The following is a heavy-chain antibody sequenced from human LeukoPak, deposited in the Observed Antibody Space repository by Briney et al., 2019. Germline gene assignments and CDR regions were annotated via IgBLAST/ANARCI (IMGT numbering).Heavy chain of an antibody. CDR1: GFTFSSYG. CDR3: AKDTLTRKGYDY. CDR2: IRYDGSNK. V-gene: IGHV3-30*02. D-gene: IGHD2-15*01. J-gene: IGHJ4*02. Sequence: GGSLRLSCAASGFTFSSYGMHWVRQAPGKGLEWVAFIRYDGSNKYYADSVKGRSTISRDNSKNTLYLQMNSLRAEDTAVYYCAKDTLTRKGYDYWGQGTLVTVSS.